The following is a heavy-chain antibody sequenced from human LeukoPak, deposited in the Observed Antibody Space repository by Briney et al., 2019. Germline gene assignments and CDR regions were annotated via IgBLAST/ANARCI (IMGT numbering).Heavy chain of an antibody. CDR2: ITGSGGRT. Sequence: AGGSLRLSCAASGFTFSSYGMHWVRQAPGKGLEWVSAITGSGGRTYYADSVKGRFTISRDNSKNTLYLQMNSLRSEDTAVYYCAKDLGLQVGASPFDYWGQGTLVTVSS. D-gene: IGHD1-26*01. J-gene: IGHJ4*02. CDR1: GFTFSSYG. CDR3: AKDLGLQVGASPFDY. V-gene: IGHV3-23*01.